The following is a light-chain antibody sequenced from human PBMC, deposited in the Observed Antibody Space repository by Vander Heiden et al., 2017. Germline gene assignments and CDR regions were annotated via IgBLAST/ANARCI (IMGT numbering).Light chain of an antibody. CDR2: GAS. V-gene: IGKV3-15*01. CDR1: QSVSSN. Sequence: EIVMTQSPAPLSVSPGERATLSCRASQSVSSNLAWFQQKPGQAPRILSYGASTRATGIPARFSGSGSGTEFTLTISRLQSEDFAVYYCQQYKNWPITFGQGTRLEIK. J-gene: IGKJ5*01. CDR3: QQYKNWPIT.